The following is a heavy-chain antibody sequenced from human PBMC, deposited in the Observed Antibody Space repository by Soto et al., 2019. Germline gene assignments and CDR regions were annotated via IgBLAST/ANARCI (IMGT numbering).Heavy chain of an antibody. J-gene: IGHJ5*02. Sequence: AGGSLRLSCSASGFTFSGYWMTWVRQAPGKGLEWVANIKEDGSEKYYVDSVKGRFTISRDNPKNSLYLQMNSLRADDTAVYYYATPLYGSGSVWFDHWGQGTLVTVSS. V-gene: IGHV3-7*03. CDR2: IKEDGSEK. CDR3: ATPLYGSGSVWFDH. CDR1: GFTFSGYW. D-gene: IGHD3-10*01.